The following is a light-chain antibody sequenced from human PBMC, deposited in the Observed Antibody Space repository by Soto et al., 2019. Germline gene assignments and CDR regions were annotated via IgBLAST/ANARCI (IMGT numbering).Light chain of an antibody. J-gene: IGKJ1*01. CDR3: QQYSNSPQT. CDR1: QSVSNNY. V-gene: IGKV3-20*01. Sequence: EIVLTQSPGTLSLFPGERATLSCRASQSVSNNYLAWYQQKPGQAPRLLIYGAFNRAAGIPARFSGSGSGTDFTLTISRLEPEDFAVYFCQQYSNSPQTFGQGTKVDIK. CDR2: GAF.